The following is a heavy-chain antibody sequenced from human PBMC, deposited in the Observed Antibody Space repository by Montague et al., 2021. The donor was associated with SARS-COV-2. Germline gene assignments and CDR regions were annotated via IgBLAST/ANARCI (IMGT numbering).Heavy chain of an antibody. V-gene: IGHV4-31*03. CDR2: IYYSGST. Sequence: TLSLTCTVSGGSINSGGYYWSWIRQHPGKGLEWFGYIYYSGSTXYNPSLKSRLTISVDTSKNQFSLKLSSVTAADTAVYYCARVHFVSSGWYPDAFDIWGQGTMVTVSS. CDR1: GGSINSGGYY. D-gene: IGHD6-19*01. J-gene: IGHJ3*02. CDR3: ARVHFVSSGWYPDAFDI.